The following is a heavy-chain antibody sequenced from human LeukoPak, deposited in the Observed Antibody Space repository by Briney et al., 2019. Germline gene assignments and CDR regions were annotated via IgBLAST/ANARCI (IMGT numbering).Heavy chain of an antibody. CDR2: INHSGST. CDR3: ARLSLSEGLDV. Sequence: MSSETLSHTCAVYGGSFSGYYWSWIRQPPGKGLEWIGEINHSGSTNYNPSLKSRVTISVDTSKNQSSLKLSSVTAADTAVYYCARLSLSEGLDVWGQGTTVTVSS. V-gene: IGHV4-34*01. D-gene: IGHD1-26*01. J-gene: IGHJ6*02. CDR1: GGSFSGYY.